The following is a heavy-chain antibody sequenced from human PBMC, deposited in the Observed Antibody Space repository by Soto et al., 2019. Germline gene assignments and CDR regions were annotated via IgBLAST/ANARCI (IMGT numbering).Heavy chain of an antibody. CDR2: INHSGST. D-gene: IGHD6-19*01. J-gene: IGHJ4*02. CDR1: GGSFSGYY. Sequence: SETLSLTCAVYGGSFSGYYWSWIRQPPGKGLEWIGEINHSGSTNYNPSLKSRVTISVDTSKNQFSLKLSSVTAADTAVYYCARGSGWYWADYWGQGTLVTVSS. V-gene: IGHV4-34*01. CDR3: ARGSGWYWADY.